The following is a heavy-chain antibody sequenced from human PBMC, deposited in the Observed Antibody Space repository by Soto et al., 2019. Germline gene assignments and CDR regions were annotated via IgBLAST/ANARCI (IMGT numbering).Heavy chain of an antibody. V-gene: IGHV1-18*01. Sequence: ASVKVSCKASGYTFTSYGISWVRQAPGQGLEWMGWISAYNGNTNYAQKLQGRVTMTTDTSTSTAYMELRSLRSDDTAVYYCARDGSIVLMVYATQSWWFDPWGQGTLVTVSS. CDR3: ARDGSIVLMVYATQSWWFDP. CDR1: GYTFTSYG. J-gene: IGHJ5*02. CDR2: ISAYNGNT. D-gene: IGHD2-8*01.